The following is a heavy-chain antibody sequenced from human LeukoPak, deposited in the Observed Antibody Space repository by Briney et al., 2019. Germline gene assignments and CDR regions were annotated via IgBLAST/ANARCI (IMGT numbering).Heavy chain of an antibody. J-gene: IGHJ6*02. D-gene: IGHD1-14*01. CDR3: AKDLESRNYYYYGMDV. Sequence: SGGSLRLSCAASGFTFSSYWMSWVRQAPGKGLEWVANIKQDGSEKYYVDSVKGRFTISRDNAKNSLYLQMNSLRAEDTAVYYCAKDLESRNYYYYGMDVWGQGTTVTVSS. CDR2: IKQDGSEK. CDR1: GFTFSSYW. V-gene: IGHV3-7*01.